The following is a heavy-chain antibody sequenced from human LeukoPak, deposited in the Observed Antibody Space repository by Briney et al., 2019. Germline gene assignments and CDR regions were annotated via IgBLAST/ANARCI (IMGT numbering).Heavy chain of an antibody. CDR3: ARGRFIFDW. J-gene: IGHJ4*02. Sequence: PSETLSLTCTVSGASITSGNYYWAWLRQPPGMGLEWIGNIYYGGTTYYNPSLNSRVSISVDTSKNQFSLRLTSVTPADTAVYYCARGRFIFDWWDQGTLVTVSS. CDR1: GASITSGNYY. V-gene: IGHV4-39*07. CDR2: IYYGGTT.